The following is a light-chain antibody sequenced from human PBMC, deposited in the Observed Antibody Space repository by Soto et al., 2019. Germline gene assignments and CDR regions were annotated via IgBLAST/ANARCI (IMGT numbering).Light chain of an antibody. V-gene: IGLV2-14*03. Sequence: QSALTQPASVSGSPGQSITISCTGTSSDVGAYNFVSWYQHYPDKAPKVVIYDVANRRSGVSYRFSASKSGNTASLTISGLQAEDEADYYCMSFTSSNTYVFGTGTKVTVL. CDR3: MSFTSSNTYV. CDR2: DVA. J-gene: IGLJ1*01. CDR1: SSDVGAYNF.